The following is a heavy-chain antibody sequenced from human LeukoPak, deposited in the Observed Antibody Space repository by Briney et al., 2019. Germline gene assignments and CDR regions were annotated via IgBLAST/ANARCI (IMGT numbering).Heavy chain of an antibody. CDR2: INPSGGST. CDR1: GYTFTSYY. V-gene: IGHV1-46*01. J-gene: IGHJ6*03. CDR3: ASNYYYYYYMDV. Sequence: VASVKVSCKASGYTFTSYYMHWVRQAPGQGLEWMGIINPSGGSTSYAQKFQGRVTMTRDMSTSTVYMELSSLRSEDTAVYYRASNYYYYYYMDVWGKGTTVTVSS.